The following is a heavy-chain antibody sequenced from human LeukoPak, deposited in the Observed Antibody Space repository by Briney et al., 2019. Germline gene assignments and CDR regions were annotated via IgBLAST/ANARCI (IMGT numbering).Heavy chain of an antibody. CDR3: ARLVDTTMAGYGMDV. CDR1: GYTFTSYD. V-gene: IGHV1-8*01. J-gene: IGHJ6*02. D-gene: IGHD5-18*01. Sequence: ASVKVSCKASGYTFTSYDINWVRQATGQGLEWMGWMNSNSGKTGYAQKFQGRVTMTRNTSISTAYMELSSLRSEDTAVYYCARLVDTTMAGYGMDVWGQGTTVTVSS. CDR2: MNSNSGKT.